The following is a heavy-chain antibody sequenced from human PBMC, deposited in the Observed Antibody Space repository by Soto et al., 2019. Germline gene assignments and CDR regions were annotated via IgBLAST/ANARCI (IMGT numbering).Heavy chain of an antibody. Sequence: LSLTCAVYGGSFSGYYWSWIRQPPGKGLEWIGEINHSGSTNYNPSLKSRVTISVDTSKNQFSLKLSSVTAADTAVYYCARGGRYSSSWYGVYYYGMDVWGQGTTVTVSS. CDR3: ARGGRYSSSWYGVYYYGMDV. J-gene: IGHJ6*02. CDR2: INHSGST. CDR1: GGSFSGYY. V-gene: IGHV4-34*01. D-gene: IGHD6-13*01.